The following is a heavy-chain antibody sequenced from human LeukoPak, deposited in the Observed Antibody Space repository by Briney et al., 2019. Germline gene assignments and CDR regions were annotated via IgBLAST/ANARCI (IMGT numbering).Heavy chain of an antibody. CDR1: GGTFSSYA. CDR2: IIPIFGTA. CDR3: ATAAYYYDSSGYWGGYYYYYYMDV. J-gene: IGHJ6*03. Sequence: SVKVSCKASGGTFSSYAISWVRQAPGQGLEWMGGIIPIFGTANYAQKFQGRVTITADESTSTAYMELSSLRSEDTAVYYCATAAYYYDSSGYWGGYYYYYYMDVWGKGTTVTVSS. V-gene: IGHV1-69*13. D-gene: IGHD3-22*01.